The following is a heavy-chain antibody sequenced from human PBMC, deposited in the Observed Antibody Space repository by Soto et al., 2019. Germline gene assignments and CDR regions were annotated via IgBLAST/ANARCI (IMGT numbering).Heavy chain of an antibody. CDR2: ISSSGTTI. Sequence: QVQLVESGGGLVKPGGSLRLSCAASGFTFSDYYMTWIRQAPGKGLEWVSYISSSGTTIYYADSVKGRFTISRDNAKNSEYLQMNSLRAEDTAVYYCARDLDTAMVRVYYYYNGMDVWCQGTTVTVSS. CDR3: ARDLDTAMVRVYYYYNGMDV. V-gene: IGHV3-11*01. CDR1: GFTFSDYY. D-gene: IGHD5-18*01. J-gene: IGHJ6*02.